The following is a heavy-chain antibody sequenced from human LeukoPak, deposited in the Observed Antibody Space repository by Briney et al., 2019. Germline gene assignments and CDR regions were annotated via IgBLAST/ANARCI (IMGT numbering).Heavy chain of an antibody. Sequence: GESLKISCKAFGYSFTRYWIGWVRQASGKGLEWVGIIYPGDSYTRYRHSFEGQVTISADKSIGTAFLQWRSLKASDSAIYYCAKNTGEGNYFDHWGQGSLVTVSS. CDR1: GYSFTRYW. V-gene: IGHV5-51*01. D-gene: IGHD3-16*01. J-gene: IGHJ4*02. CDR2: IYPGDSYT. CDR3: AKNTGEGNYFDH.